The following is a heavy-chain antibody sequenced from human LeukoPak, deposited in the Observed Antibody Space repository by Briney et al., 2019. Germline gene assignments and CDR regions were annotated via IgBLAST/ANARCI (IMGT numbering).Heavy chain of an antibody. CDR2: INHNSGGT. J-gene: IGHJ4*02. CDR3: ATSLVVRGFDY. D-gene: IGHD3-10*01. Sequence: ASVKVSCKASGYTFTGYYMHWVRQAPGQGLEWMGWINHNSGGTNYAQKFQGRVTMTRDTSISTAYMELGRLRSDDTAVYYCATSLVVRGFDYWGQGTLVTVSS. V-gene: IGHV1-2*02. CDR1: GYTFTGYY.